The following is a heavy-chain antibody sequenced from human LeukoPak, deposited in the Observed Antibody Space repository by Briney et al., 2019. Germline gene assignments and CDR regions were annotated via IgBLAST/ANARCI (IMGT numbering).Heavy chain of an antibody. CDR1: GGSISSYY. D-gene: IGHD5-12*01. J-gene: IGHJ4*02. CDR3: ARGASGYENYFDY. Sequence: SETLSLTCTVSGGSISSYYWSWIRQPPGKGLEWIGYISYRGSTYYNPSLESRVTISLDTSKNQFSLKLSSVTAADTAVYYCARGASGYENYFDYWGQGTLVTVSS. CDR2: ISYRGST. V-gene: IGHV4-59*06.